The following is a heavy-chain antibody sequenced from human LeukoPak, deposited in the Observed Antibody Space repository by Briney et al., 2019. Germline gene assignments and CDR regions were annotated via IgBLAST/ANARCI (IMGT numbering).Heavy chain of an antibody. D-gene: IGHD3-10*01. J-gene: IGHJ6*02. Sequence: PSETLSLTCTVSGGSISSSSYYWGWIRQPPGKGLEWIGSIYYSGSTYYNPSLKSRVTISVDTSKNQFSLKLSSVTAADTAVYYCARENWAQPTYYGSGSVYYYYYGMDVWGQGTTVTVSS. CDR3: ARENWAQPTYYGSGSVYYYYYGMDV. CDR1: GGSISSSSYY. CDR2: IYYSGST. V-gene: IGHV4-39*02.